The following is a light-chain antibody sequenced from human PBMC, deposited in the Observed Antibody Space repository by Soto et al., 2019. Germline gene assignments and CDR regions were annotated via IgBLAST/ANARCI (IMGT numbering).Light chain of an antibody. J-gene: IGKJ2*01. Sequence: EIVLTQSPGTLSLSPGERATLSCRASQSVSSSYVAWYQQKPGQAPRLLIYGASSTATGIPDRFSGRGSGTYFTLIISRLASEDFAVYYCQQYGSSYTFGQGTKLEIK. CDR3: QQYGSSYT. V-gene: IGKV3-20*01. CDR1: QSVSSSY. CDR2: GAS.